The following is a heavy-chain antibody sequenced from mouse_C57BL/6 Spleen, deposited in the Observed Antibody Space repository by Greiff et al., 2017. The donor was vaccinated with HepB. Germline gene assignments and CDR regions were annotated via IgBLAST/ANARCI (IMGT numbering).Heavy chain of an antibody. J-gene: IGHJ1*03. CDR2: IYPGDGDT. D-gene: IGHD1-2*01. V-gene: IGHV1-82*01. CDR3: ARSITTAHWYFGV. CDR1: GYAFSSSW. Sequence: QVQLQQSGPELVKPGASVKISCKASGYAFSSSWMNWVKQRPGKGLEWIGRIYPGDGDTNYNGKFKGKATLTADKSSSTAYMQLSSLTSEDSAVYFCARSITTAHWYFGVWGTGTTVTVSS.